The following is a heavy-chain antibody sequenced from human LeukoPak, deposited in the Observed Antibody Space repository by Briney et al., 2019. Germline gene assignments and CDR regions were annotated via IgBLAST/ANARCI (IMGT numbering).Heavy chain of an antibody. CDR1: GFTFSSYW. D-gene: IGHD3-16*02. J-gene: IGHJ4*02. CDR3: ASGYRSDS. V-gene: IGHV3-74*01. CDR2: INNDGSTT. Sequence: GGSLRLSCAASGFTFSSYWMHWVRQAPGKGLVWVSRINNDGSTTSHADSVKGRFTISRDNAKNTLYLQMNSLRAEDSAVYYCASGYRSDSWGQGTLVTVSS.